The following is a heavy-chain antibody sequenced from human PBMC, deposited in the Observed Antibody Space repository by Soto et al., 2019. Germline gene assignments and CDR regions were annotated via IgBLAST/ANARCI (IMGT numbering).Heavy chain of an antibody. J-gene: IGHJ4*02. CDR1: GDSISSGRYH. D-gene: IGHD3-3*01. CDR3: ARADRFGVVTPFMDN. Sequence: QLQLQESGPGLVKPSETLSLICTVSGDSISSGRYHWGWIRQPPGKGLEFIATIHYTGNTHYNPSLRSRGTIFGDTTKRQFSVRLSTVPAADTAVYYCARADRFGVVTPFMDNWGQGTLVTVSA. CDR2: IHYTGNT. V-gene: IGHV4-39*01.